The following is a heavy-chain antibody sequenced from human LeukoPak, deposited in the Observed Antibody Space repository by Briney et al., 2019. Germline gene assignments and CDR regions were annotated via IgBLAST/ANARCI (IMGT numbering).Heavy chain of an antibody. D-gene: IGHD3-3*01. Sequence: GGSLRLSCVTSGFTLASYAMHWVRQAPGKGLEWMAGISYDGYDKYHANSVKGRFTISRDNPKNTLYLQMNSLGTDDTAVYYCARGNDYYTTYWGQGILVTVSS. CDR2: ISYDGYDK. CDR3: ARGNDYYTTY. J-gene: IGHJ4*02. CDR1: GFTLASYA. V-gene: IGHV3-30-3*01.